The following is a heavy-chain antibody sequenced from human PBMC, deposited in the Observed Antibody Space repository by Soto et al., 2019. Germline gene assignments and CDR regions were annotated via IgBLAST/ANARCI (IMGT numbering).Heavy chain of an antibody. CDR1: GASISVHSYY. D-gene: IGHD3-22*01. V-gene: IGHV4-39*07. CDR2: SYYSGTT. J-gene: IGHJ4*02. Sequence: SETLSLTCTVSGASISVHSYYWTWIRQPPGKGLEWIGSSYYSGTTYFNPSLKSRATISVDTSKNQFSLRLTSVTAADTAVYYCARDPHYYYDSSGYDYWGQGTLVTVSS. CDR3: ARDPHYYYDSSGYDY.